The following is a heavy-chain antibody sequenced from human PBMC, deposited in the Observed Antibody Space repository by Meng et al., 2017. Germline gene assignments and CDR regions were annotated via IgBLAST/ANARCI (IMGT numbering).Heavy chain of an antibody. CDR3: TRGSKGYSSGWYEY. V-gene: IGHV4-34*01. D-gene: IGHD6-19*01. CDR2: INHSGST. J-gene: IGHJ4*02. CDR1: GGSFIGYY. Sequence: SEILSPTFAVHGGSFIGYYWSWIRQLPGKGLEWIREINHSGSTNYNPSLKSRVTISVDTSKNQFSLKLSSVTAADTAVYYCTRGSKGYSSGWYEYWGQGTLVTVSS.